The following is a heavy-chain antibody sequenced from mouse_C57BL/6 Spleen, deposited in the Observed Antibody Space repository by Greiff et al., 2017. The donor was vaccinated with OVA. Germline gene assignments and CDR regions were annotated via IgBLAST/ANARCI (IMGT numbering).Heavy chain of an antibody. D-gene: IGHD1-1*01. J-gene: IGHJ1*03. CDR2: IYPGDGDT. CDR1: GYAFSSYW. V-gene: IGHV1-80*01. Sequence: VQPQQSGAELVKPGASVKISCKASGYAFSSYWMNWVKQRPGKGLEWIGQIYPGDGDTNYNGKFKGKATLTADKSSSTAYMQLSSLTSEDSAVYFCARHLYYYGSSYWYFDVWGTGTTVTVSS. CDR3: ARHLYYYGSSYWYFDV.